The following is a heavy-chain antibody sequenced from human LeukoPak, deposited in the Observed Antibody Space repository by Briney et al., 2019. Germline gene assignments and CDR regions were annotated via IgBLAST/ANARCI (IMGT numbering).Heavy chain of an antibody. V-gene: IGHV3-7*01. CDR1: GFTFSRYW. Sequence: GGSLRLSCAASGFTFSRYWMTWVRQAPGKGLEWVANIREDGSENSYVESVKGRFTISRDNAKNSLYLQLNSLRAEDTAVYFCARQRYSDYWGQGTLVTVSS. D-gene: IGHD1-1*01. CDR2: IREDGSEN. CDR3: ARQRYSDY. J-gene: IGHJ4*02.